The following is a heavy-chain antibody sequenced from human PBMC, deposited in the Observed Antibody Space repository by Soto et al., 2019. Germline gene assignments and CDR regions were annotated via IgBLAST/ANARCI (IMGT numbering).Heavy chain of an antibody. D-gene: IGHD2-2*01. CDR2: IYYSGST. CDR3: ARRFLGYCSSTSCYGSDYYYYYGMDV. Sequence: SETLSLTCTVSGDSISSSSYYWGWIRQPPGKGLEWIGSIYYSGSTYYNPSLKSRVTISVDTSKNQFSLKLSSVTAADTAVYYCARRFLGYCSSTSCYGSDYYYYYGMDVWGQGTTVTVSS. J-gene: IGHJ6*02. V-gene: IGHV4-39*01. CDR1: GDSISSSSYY.